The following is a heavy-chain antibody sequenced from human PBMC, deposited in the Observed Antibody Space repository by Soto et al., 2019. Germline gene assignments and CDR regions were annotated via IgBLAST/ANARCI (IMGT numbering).Heavy chain of an antibody. Sequence: SETLSLTCAVSSGSISSSNRWSWVRQPPGKGLEWIGEIYHSGSTNYNPSLKSRVTISVDKSKNQFSLKLSSVTAADTAVYYCARTTYYYGSGSYHKWVGFDYWGQGTLVTVSS. CDR3: ARTTYYYGSGSYHKWVGFDY. CDR1: SGSISSSNR. D-gene: IGHD3-10*01. CDR2: IYHSGST. V-gene: IGHV4-4*02. J-gene: IGHJ4*02.